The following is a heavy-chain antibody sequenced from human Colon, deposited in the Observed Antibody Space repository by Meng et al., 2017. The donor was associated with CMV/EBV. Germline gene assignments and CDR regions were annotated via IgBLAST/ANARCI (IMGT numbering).Heavy chain of an antibody. J-gene: IGHJ6*02. CDR1: GFTFSSYS. V-gene: IGHV3-21*01. Sequence: GGSLRLSCAASGFTFSSYSMNWVRQAPGKGLEWVSSISSSSSYIYYADSVKGRFTISRDDAKTSLYLQMNSLRADDTAVYYCARDLSGSYSSPYYSYYGMDVWGQGTTVTVSS. D-gene: IGHD4-11*01. CDR2: ISSSSSYI. CDR3: ARDLSGSYSSPYYSYYGMDV.